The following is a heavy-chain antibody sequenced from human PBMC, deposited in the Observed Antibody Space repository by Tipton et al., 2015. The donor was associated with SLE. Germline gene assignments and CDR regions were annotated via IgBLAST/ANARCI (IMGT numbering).Heavy chain of an antibody. J-gene: IGHJ2*01. V-gene: IGHV4-59*04. D-gene: IGHD2-15*01. CDR2: IYYTGGT. CDR1: GFTFSSYW. Sequence: LRLSCAASGFTFSSYWMSWVRQAPGKGLEWIGSIYYTGGTFYNPSLKSRVTMSVDTSKNQFSLKLSSVTAADTAVYYCARGYCSGGSCSYWYFDLWGRGTLVTVSS. CDR3: ARGYCSGGSCSYWYFDL.